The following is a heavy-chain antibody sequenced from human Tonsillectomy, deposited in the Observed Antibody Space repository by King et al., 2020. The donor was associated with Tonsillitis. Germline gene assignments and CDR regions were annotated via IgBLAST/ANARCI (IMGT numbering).Heavy chain of an antibody. V-gene: IGHV4-59*01. CDR2: IYYSGST. CDR3: ARVHSSAHLYFDL. Sequence: VQLQESGPGLVKPSETLCLTCTVSGGSISSYYWSWIRQPPGKGLEWIGYIYYSGSTDYNPSLKSRVTISVDTSKNQFSLKLSSVTAADTAVYFCARVHSSAHLYFDLWGRGTLVTVSS. CDR1: GGSISSYY. D-gene: IGHD6-25*01. J-gene: IGHJ2*01.